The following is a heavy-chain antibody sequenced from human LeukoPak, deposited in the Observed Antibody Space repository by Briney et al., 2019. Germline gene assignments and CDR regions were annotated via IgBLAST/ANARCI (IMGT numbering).Heavy chain of an antibody. CDR3: ARGRYCGGDCYAKWFDP. J-gene: IGHJ5*02. CDR1: GGSVSSGCYY. V-gene: IGHV4-61*01. Sequence: SETLPLICTVCGGSVSSGCYYWSWIRQPPGKGLERIGYIYYSGSTNYNPSLKSRVTISVDTSKNQLSLKLSSVTAADTAVYYCARGRYCGGDCYAKWFDPWGQGTLVTVSS. D-gene: IGHD2-21*02. CDR2: IYYSGST.